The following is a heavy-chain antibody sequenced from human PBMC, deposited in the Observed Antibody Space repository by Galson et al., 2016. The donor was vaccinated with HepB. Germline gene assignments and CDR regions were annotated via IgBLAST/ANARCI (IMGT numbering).Heavy chain of an antibody. CDR2: IYTRGNT. CDR1: GDSITSGGYY. Sequence: TLSLTCTISGDSITSGGYYWTWIRQPAGKGLEYIGRIYTRGNTNHNPSLSSRVTIPLDTSQNQFSLKLTSVTAADTAGDYWARGMCDMGCPGFNWFDPWGPGTLVTVSS. CDR3: ARGMCDMGCPGFNWFDP. V-gene: IGHV4-61*02. J-gene: IGHJ5*02. D-gene: IGHD2-15*01.